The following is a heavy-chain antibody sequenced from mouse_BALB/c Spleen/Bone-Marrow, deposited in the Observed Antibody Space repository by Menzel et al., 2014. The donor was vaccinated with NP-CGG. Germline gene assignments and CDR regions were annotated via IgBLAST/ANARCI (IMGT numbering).Heavy chain of an antibody. CDR2: IDPANGNT. CDR1: GFNIKDTY. J-gene: IGHJ2*01. V-gene: IGHV14-3*02. CDR3: ARIYYYGRGYSDY. Sequence: VQLQQPGAELVKPGASVKLSCTASGFNIKDTYMHWVKQRPEQGLEWIGRIDPANGNTKYDPKFQGKATITADTSSNTAYLQLSSLTSEDTAVYYCARIYYYGRGYSDYWGQGTTLTVSS. D-gene: IGHD1-1*01.